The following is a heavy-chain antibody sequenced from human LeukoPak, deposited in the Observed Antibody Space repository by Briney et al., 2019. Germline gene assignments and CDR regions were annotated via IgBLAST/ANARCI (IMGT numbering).Heavy chain of an antibody. CDR1: GFTFSSYS. CDR2: ISSSSSTI. J-gene: IGHJ3*02. CDR3: ARGGSYLSAFDI. V-gene: IGHV3-48*01. Sequence: GGSLRLSCAASGFTFSSYSMNWVRQAPGKGLEWVSYISSSSSTIYYADSVKGRFTISRDDSKNTLYLQMNSLRAEDTAVYYCARGGSYLSAFDIWGQGTMVTVSS. D-gene: IGHD1-26*01.